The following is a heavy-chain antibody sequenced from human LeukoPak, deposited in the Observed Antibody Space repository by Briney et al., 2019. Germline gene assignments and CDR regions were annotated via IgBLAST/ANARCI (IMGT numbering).Heavy chain of an antibody. D-gene: IGHD2-21*02. CDR2: INSDGSST. J-gene: IGHJ6*02. V-gene: IGHV3-74*01. CDR1: GFTFSSYW. CDR3: ARDRIVVVTATLRSDYYGMDV. Sequence: PGGSLRLSCAASGFTFSSYWMHWVRQAPGKGLVWVSRINSDGSSTSYADSVKGRFTISRDNAKNTLYLQMNSLRAEDTAVYYCARDRIVVVTATLRSDYYGMDVWGQGTTVTVSS.